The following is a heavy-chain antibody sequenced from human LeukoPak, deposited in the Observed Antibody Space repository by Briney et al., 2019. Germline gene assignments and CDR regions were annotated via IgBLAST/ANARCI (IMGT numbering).Heavy chain of an antibody. V-gene: IGHV4-4*07. J-gene: IGHJ4*02. CDR3: ARGGREWELLSPGEREFDY. Sequence: SETLSLTCTVSGGSISSYYWSWIRQPAGKGLEWIGRIYTSGSTNYNPSLKSRVTMSVDTSKNQFSLKLSSVTAADTAVYYCARGGREWELLSPGEREFDYWGQGTLVTASS. CDR1: GGSISSYY. CDR2: IYTSGST. D-gene: IGHD1-26*01.